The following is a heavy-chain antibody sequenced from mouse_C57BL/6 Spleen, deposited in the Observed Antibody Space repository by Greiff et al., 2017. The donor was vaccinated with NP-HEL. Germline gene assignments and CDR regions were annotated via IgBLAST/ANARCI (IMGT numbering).Heavy chain of an antibody. CDR2: ISSGSSTI. V-gene: IGHV5-17*01. CDR1: GFTFSDYG. J-gene: IGHJ2*01. CDR3: ARGGWLLPFDY. Sequence: EVKVVESGGGLVKPGGSLKLSCAASGFTFSDYGMHWVRQAPEKGLEWVAYISSGSSTIYYADTVKGRFTISRDNAKNTLFLQMTSLRSEDTAMYYCARGGWLLPFDYWGQGTTLTVSS. D-gene: IGHD2-3*01.